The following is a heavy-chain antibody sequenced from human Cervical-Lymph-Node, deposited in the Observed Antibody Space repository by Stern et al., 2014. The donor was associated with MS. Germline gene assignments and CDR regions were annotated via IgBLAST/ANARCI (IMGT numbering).Heavy chain of an antibody. J-gene: IGHJ4*02. CDR2: IYPSDSDT. CDR1: GYSFTSYW. CDR3: ARHPGIAVELDY. V-gene: IGHV5-51*01. D-gene: IGHD6-19*01. Sequence: EVQLEESGAEVRKPGESLKISCQASGYSFTSYWIGWVRQMPGKGLEWMGIIYPSDSDTRYSPSFQGQVTISADKSIDTAYLQWSSLKASDTAMYYCARHPGIAVELDYWGQGTLVTVSS.